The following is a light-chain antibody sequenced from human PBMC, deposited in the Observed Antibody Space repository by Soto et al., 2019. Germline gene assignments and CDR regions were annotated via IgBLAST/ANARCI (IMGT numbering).Light chain of an antibody. V-gene: IGKV1-5*03. CDR2: KVS. CDR1: QTIIRY. CDR3: QQYQTYPTWT. Sequence: DILMTQSRSTLSASIGDRVTITCGASQTIIRYLAWYQQKPGKAPKLLISKVSSLEIGVPSRFSGSGSGTEFTLTITSLQPDDFATYHCQQYQTYPTWTFGQGTKVEIK. J-gene: IGKJ1*01.